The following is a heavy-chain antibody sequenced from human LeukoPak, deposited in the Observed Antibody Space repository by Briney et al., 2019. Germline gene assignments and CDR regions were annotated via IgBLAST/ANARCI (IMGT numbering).Heavy chain of an antibody. CDR1: GSTFSRYC. V-gene: IGHV3-23*01. J-gene: IGHJ6*03. Sequence: GESLRLSRAASGSTFSRYCMDWVRQAPGKGLEWVSGIIDGGVDTKHAGSGKGRFTISRDNSKNTLYLQMNSLRAEDTAVYYCAKIGRSYDFWTGYYEEEVDYMDVWGKGTTVTVSS. CDR2: IIDGGVDT. CDR3: AKIGRSYDFWTGYYEEEVDYMDV. D-gene: IGHD3-3*01.